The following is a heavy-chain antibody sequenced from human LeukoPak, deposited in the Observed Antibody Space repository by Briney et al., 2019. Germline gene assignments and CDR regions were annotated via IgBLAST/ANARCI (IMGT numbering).Heavy chain of an antibody. CDR1: GFTFSSYW. V-gene: IGHV3-7*01. Sequence: SGGSLRLSCAASGFTFSSYWMSWVRQAPGKGLEWVANIKQDGSEKYYVDSVKGRFTISRDNAKNSLYLQMNSLRAEDTAVYYCAPSTLWFGEGNLDYWGQGTLVTVSS. D-gene: IGHD3-10*01. CDR3: APSTLWFGEGNLDY. J-gene: IGHJ4*02. CDR2: IKQDGSEK.